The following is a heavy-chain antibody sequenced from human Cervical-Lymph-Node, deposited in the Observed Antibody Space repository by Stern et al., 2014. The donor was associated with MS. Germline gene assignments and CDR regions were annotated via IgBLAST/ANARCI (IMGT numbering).Heavy chain of an antibody. Sequence: VQLVQSGAEVKKPGYSVKGSCKASGGTFSSYAISWVRQAPGQGLEWMGGLIPIFGTANYAQKFQGRVTITADESTSTAYMELSSLRSEDTAVYYCARDTAIAARPNYYYYGMDVWGQGTTVTVSS. D-gene: IGHD6-6*01. V-gene: IGHV1-69*01. J-gene: IGHJ6*02. CDR3: ARDTAIAARPNYYYYGMDV. CDR1: GGTFSSYA. CDR2: LIPIFGTA.